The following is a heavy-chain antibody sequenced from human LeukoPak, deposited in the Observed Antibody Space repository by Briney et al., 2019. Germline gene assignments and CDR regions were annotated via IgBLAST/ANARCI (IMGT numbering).Heavy chain of an antibody. J-gene: IGHJ4*02. Sequence: QPGRSLRLSCAASGFTFSSYAMHWVRQAPGKGLEWVAVISYDGSNKYYADSMKGRFAISRDNSKNTLYLQMNSLRAEDTAVYYCARPGIAENFDYWGQGTLVTVSS. CDR3: ARPGIAENFDY. V-gene: IGHV3-30*09. CDR1: GFTFSSYA. D-gene: IGHD6-13*01. CDR2: ISYDGSNK.